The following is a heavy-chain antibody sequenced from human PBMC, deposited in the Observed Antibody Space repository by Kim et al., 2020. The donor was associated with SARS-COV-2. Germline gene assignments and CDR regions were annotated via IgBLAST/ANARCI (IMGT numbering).Heavy chain of an antibody. J-gene: IGHJ6*02. V-gene: IGHV4-34*01. D-gene: IGHD2-8*01. CDR1: GGSFSGYY. Sequence: SETLSLTCAVYGGSFSGYYWSWIRQPPGKGLEWIGEINHSGSTNYNPSLKSRVTISVDTSKNQFSLKLSSVTAADTAVYYCARGLYKNIMVPDMDVWGQGTTVTVSS. CDR2: INHSGST. CDR3: ARGLYKNIMVPDMDV.